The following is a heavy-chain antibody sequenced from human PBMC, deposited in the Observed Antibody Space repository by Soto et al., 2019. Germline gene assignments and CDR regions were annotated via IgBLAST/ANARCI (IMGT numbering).Heavy chain of an antibody. CDR2: INAYNGNT. CDR1: GYTFTSYC. Sequence: ASVTVSCKASGYTFTSYCMPWVRQAPGQGLEWMGRINAYNGNTSYAQKLQGRVTMTTDTSTSTAYMELRSLRSDDTAVYYCARKGRFLEWSIPTLREDYWGQGTLVTVSS. CDR3: ARKGRFLEWSIPTLREDY. D-gene: IGHD3-3*01. J-gene: IGHJ4*02. V-gene: IGHV1-18*04.